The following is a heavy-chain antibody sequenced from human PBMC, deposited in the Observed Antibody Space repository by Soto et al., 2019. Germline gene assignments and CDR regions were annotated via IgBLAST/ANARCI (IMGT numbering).Heavy chain of an antibody. V-gene: IGHV4-39*01. J-gene: IGHJ5*02. CDR3: ARRRAYSVVVVAANPGWFDP. D-gene: IGHD2-15*01. Sequence: SETLSLTCTVSGGSISSSSYYWGWIRQPPGKGLEWIGSIYYSGSTYYNPSLKSRVTISVDTSKNQFSLKLSSVTAADTAVYYCARRRAYSVVVVAANPGWFDPWGQGTLVTVSS. CDR1: GGSISSSSYY. CDR2: IYYSGST.